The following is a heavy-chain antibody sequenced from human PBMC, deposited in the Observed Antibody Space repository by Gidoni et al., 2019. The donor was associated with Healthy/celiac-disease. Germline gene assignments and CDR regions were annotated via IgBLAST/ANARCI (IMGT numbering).Heavy chain of an antibody. CDR3: ARGTGSGWYFSDYYYYGMDV. CDR1: GFTFSSYA. D-gene: IGHD6-19*01. V-gene: IGHV3-30*04. J-gene: IGHJ6*02. Sequence: GGGVVQPGRSLRLSCAASGFTFSSYAMHWVRQAPGKGLEWVAVISYDGSNKYYADSVKGRFTISRDNSKNTLYLQMNSLRAEDTAVYYCARGTGSGWYFSDYYYYGMDVWGQGTTVTVSS. CDR2: ISYDGSNK.